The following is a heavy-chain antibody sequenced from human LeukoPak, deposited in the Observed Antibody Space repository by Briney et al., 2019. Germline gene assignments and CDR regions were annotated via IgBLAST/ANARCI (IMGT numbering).Heavy chain of an antibody. D-gene: IGHD3-10*02. Sequence: ASVKVSCKASGYTFSTYAIIWVRQPPGQGLEWMGWISPYNGKTHYAQKLQGRVTMTTDTSTSTAYMELRSLRSDDTAVYYCARLFGELLLPSDHFYYMDVWGKGTAVTVSS. CDR1: GYTFSTYA. J-gene: IGHJ6*03. CDR3: ARLFGELLLPSDHFYYMDV. V-gene: IGHV1-18*01. CDR2: ISPYNGKT.